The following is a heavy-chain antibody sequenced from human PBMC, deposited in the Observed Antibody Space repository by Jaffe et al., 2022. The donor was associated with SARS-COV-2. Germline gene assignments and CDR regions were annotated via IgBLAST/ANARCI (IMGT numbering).Heavy chain of an antibody. CDR3: AREGYCSSTSCYTTARAHYYGMDV. D-gene: IGHD2-2*02. CDR2: ISSSSSYI. J-gene: IGHJ6*02. Sequence: EVQLVESGGGLVKPGGSLRLSCAASGFTFSSYSMNWVRQAPGKGLEWVSSISSSSSYIYYADSVKGRFTISRDNAKNSLYLQMNSLRAEDTAVYYCAREGYCSSTSCYTTARAHYYGMDVWGQGTTVTVSS. CDR1: GFTFSSYS. V-gene: IGHV3-21*01.